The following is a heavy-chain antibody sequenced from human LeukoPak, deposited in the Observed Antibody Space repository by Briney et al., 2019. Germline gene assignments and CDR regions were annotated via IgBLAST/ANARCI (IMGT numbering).Heavy chain of an antibody. Sequence: SETLSLTCTASGGSISSYYWSWIRQPPGKGLEWIGNIYDSGSTNYNPSLKSRVTISVDTSKNQCSLKLSSVTAADTAIYYCARQSISGSSLSYFDYWGQGTLVNVSS. CDR3: ARQSISGSSLSYFDY. D-gene: IGHD3-22*01. V-gene: IGHV4-59*01. J-gene: IGHJ4*02. CDR2: IYDSGST. CDR1: GGSISSYY.